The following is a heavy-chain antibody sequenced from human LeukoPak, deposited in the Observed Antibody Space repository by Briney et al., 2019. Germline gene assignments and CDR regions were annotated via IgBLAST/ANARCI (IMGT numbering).Heavy chain of an antibody. Sequence: PSQTLYLTCAVYGGSFSGYYWSWIRQPPGKGLEWIGEINHSGSTNYNPSLKSRVTISVDTSKNQFSLKLSSVTAADTAVYYCARDSRYGFVYYYGMDVWGQGTTVTVSS. CDR3: ARDSRYGFVYYYGMDV. D-gene: IGHD3-16*01. J-gene: IGHJ6*02. V-gene: IGHV4-34*01. CDR2: INHSGST. CDR1: GGSFSGYY.